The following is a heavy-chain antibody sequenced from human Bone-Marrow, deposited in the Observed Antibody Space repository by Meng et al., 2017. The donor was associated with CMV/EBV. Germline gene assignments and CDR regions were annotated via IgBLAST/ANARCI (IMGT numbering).Heavy chain of an antibody. CDR1: GFTFSSYA. CDR2: IYSGGSST. Sequence: GGSLRLSCAASGFTFSSYAMSWVRQAPGKGLEWVSVIYSGGSSTYYADSVKGRFTISRDNSKNTLYLQMNSLRAEDTAVYYCAKGPTEGMDGWGQGTTVTVSS. J-gene: IGHJ6*02. V-gene: IGHV3-23*03. CDR3: AKGPTEGMDG.